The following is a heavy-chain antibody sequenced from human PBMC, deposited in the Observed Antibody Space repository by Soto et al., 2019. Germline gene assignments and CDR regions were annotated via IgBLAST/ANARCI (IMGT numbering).Heavy chain of an antibody. Sequence: GYLRLCCAASGFTVSSNYMSWVRQAPGKGLEWVSVIYSGGSTYYADSVRGRFTISRDNSKNTLYLQMRSLRAEDAAAYYCVKWHTSSFDSLTSTGLDLWGPG. J-gene: IGHJ4*02. D-gene: IGHD3-22*01. CDR2: IYSGGST. V-gene: IGHV3-53*01. CDR3: VKWHTSSFDSLTSTGLDL. CDR1: GFTVSSNY.